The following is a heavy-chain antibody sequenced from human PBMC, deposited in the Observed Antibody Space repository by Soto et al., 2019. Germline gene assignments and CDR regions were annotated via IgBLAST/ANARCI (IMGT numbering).Heavy chain of an antibody. V-gene: IGHV3-21*01. D-gene: IGHD1-26*01. CDR3: ARGTRLSIVRATTDY. Sequence: GGSLRLSCAASGFTFSSYSMNWVRQAPGKGLEWVPSISSSSSYIYYADSVKGRFTISRDNAKNSLYLQMNSLRAEDTAVYYCARGTRLSIVRATTDYWGQGTLVTVSS. CDR2: ISSSSSYI. CDR1: GFTFSSYS. J-gene: IGHJ4*02.